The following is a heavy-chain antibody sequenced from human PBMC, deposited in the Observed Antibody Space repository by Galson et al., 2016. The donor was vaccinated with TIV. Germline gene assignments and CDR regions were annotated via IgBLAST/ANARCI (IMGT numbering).Heavy chain of an antibody. J-gene: IGHJ4*02. CDR2: IVVGSGDT. CDR3: AAGQWYSGSSSQKRFYFDY. Sequence: SVKVSCKASGFMFTSSAMQWVRQARGERLEWIGWIVVGSGDTDHAQKFQERVTFIRDMSTRTVYMELRSLRSEDTAVYYCAAGQWYSGSSSQKRFYFDYWSQGTLVTVSS. V-gene: IGHV1-58*02. D-gene: IGHD1-26*01. CDR1: GFMFTSSA.